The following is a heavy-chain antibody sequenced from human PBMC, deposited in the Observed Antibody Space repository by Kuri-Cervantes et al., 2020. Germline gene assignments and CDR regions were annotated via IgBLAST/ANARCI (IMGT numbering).Heavy chain of an antibody. CDR2: ISSSSSYI. CDR3: ARELARNYYYGMDV. D-gene: IGHD3-3*02. CDR1: GFTFSSYS. Sequence: GESLKISCAASGFTFSSYSMNWVRQAPGKGLEWVSSISSSSSYIYYADSVKGRFTISRGNAKNSLYLQMNSLRAEDTAVYYCARELARNYYYGMDVWGQGTTVTVSS. V-gene: IGHV3-21*04. J-gene: IGHJ6*02.